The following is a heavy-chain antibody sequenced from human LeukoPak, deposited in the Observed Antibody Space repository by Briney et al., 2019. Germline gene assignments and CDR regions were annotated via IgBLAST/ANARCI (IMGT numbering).Heavy chain of an antibody. CDR3: AREMYSSGWSFDY. D-gene: IGHD6-19*01. CDR1: GFTFSSYW. J-gene: IGHJ4*02. Sequence: GGSLRLSCAASGFTFSSYWMSWVRQAPGKGLEWGANIKQDGSEKYYVDSVKGRFTISRDNAKNSLYLQMNSLRAEDTAVYYCAREMYSSGWSFDYWGQGTLVTVSS. CDR2: IKQDGSEK. V-gene: IGHV3-7*01.